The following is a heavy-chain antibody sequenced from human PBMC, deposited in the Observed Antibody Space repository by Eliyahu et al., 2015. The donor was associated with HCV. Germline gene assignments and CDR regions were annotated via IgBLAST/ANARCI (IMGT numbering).Heavy chain of an antibody. CDR2: ISSSSSYI. CDR1: GXTXXSXS. Sequence: EVQLVESGGGLVKPGGSLRLXCAASGXTXXSXSXNWVRQAPGKGLEWXSSISSSSSYIYYADSVKGRFTISRDNAKNSLYLQMNSLRAEDTAVYYCARGGSSWPKNSAFDYWGQGTLVTVSS. CDR3: ARGGSSWPKNSAFDY. D-gene: IGHD6-13*01. V-gene: IGHV3-21*01. J-gene: IGHJ4*02.